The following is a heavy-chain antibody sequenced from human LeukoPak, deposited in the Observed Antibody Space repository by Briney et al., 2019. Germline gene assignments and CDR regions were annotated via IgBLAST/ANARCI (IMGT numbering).Heavy chain of an antibody. D-gene: IGHD6-19*01. J-gene: IGHJ4*02. V-gene: IGHV1-2*02. CDR2: INPNSGGT. CDR1: GYTFTTYY. CDR3: ARDQQWLGFHDY. Sequence: ASVKVSCKASGYTFTTYYMHWVRQAPGQGLEWMGWINPNSGGTNYAQKFQGRVTMTRDTSISTAYMELSRLRSDDTAVYYCARDQQWLGFHDYWGQGTLVTVSS.